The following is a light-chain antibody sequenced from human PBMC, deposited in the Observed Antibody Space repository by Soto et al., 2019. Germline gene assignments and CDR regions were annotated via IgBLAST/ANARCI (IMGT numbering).Light chain of an antibody. J-gene: IGLJ1*01. Sequence: QSALTQPASVSGSPGQSITISCTGTSSDVGDYNYVSWYQQHPGKAPKLMLYDVSNRPSGLSNRFSGSKSGNTASLTISGLQAEDEADYYCSSYTSSSTLFGTGTKVTVL. CDR3: SSYTSSSTL. V-gene: IGLV2-14*01. CDR2: DVS. CDR1: SSDVGDYNY.